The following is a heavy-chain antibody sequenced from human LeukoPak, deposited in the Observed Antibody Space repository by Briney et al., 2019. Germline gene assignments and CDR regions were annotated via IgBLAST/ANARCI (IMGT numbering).Heavy chain of an antibody. CDR1: GFTFSTYW. CDR2: IYSGGST. Sequence: PGGSLRLSCAASGFTFSTYWMSWVRQAPGKGLEWVSVIYSGGSTYYADSVKGRFTISRDNSKNTLYLQMNSLRAEDTAVYYCATSGSYYGGAFDIWGQGTMVTVSS. D-gene: IGHD1-26*01. CDR3: ATSGSYYGGAFDI. J-gene: IGHJ3*02. V-gene: IGHV3-53*01.